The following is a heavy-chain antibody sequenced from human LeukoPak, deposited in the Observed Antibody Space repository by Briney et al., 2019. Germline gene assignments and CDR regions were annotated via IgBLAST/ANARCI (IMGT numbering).Heavy chain of an antibody. J-gene: IGHJ4*02. CDR2: IYSSGST. CDR1: GASISDYC. Sequence: SETLSLTCTISGASISDYCWSWIRQSPGKGLEWIGYIYSSGSTNYNPSLNSRVTISVDTSKKHFSLKLTSVTAADTAVYYCASTLITFGGPMTFYFDSWGQGTLVTVSS. V-gene: IGHV4-59*01. D-gene: IGHD3-16*01. CDR3: ASTLITFGGPMTFYFDS.